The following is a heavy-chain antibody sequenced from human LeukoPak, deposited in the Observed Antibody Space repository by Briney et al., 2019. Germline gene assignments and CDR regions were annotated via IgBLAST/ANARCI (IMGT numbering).Heavy chain of an antibody. Sequence: SETLSLTCTVSGGSISSYYWSWIRQPPGKGLEWIGYIYYSGSTSYNPSLKSRVTISVDTSKNQFSLKLSSVTAADTAVYYCARGYSYGYSDYWGQGTLVTVSS. CDR3: ARGYSYGYSDY. D-gene: IGHD5-18*01. CDR1: GGSISSYY. V-gene: IGHV4-59*01. CDR2: IYYSGST. J-gene: IGHJ4*02.